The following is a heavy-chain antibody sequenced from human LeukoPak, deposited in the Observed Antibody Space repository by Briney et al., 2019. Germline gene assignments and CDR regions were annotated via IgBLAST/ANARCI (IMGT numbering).Heavy chain of an antibody. Sequence: PGGSLRLSCAASGFTFDDYGMSWVRQAPGKGLEWVSGINWNGGSTGYADSVKGRFTVSRDDAKNSLYLQMNSLRAEDTAVYYCAELGITMIGGVWGKGATVTISS. V-gene: IGHV3-20*04. J-gene: IGHJ6*04. CDR3: AELGITMIGGV. CDR1: GFTFDDYG. D-gene: IGHD3-10*02. CDR2: INWNGGST.